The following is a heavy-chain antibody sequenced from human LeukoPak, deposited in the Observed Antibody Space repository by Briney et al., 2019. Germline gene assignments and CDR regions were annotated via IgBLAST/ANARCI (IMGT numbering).Heavy chain of an antibody. V-gene: IGHV3-30*02. CDR3: ARGGSYLSAFDI. D-gene: IGHD1-26*01. CDR1: GFTFSSYG. CDR2: IRYDGSNK. Sequence: PGGSLRLSCAASGFTFSSYGMHWVRQAPGKGLEWVTFIRYDGSNKYYADSVKGRFTISRDNSKNTLYLRMNSLRAEDTAVYYCARGGSYLSAFDIWGQGTMVTVSS. J-gene: IGHJ3*02.